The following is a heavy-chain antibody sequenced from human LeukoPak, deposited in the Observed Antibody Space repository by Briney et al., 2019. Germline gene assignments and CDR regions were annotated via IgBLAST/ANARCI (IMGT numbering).Heavy chain of an antibody. CDR1: GCTFSSYA. D-gene: IGHD1-26*01. CDR3: VKGVWMGVTSAFDI. V-gene: IGHV3-23*01. J-gene: IGHJ3*02. Sequence: GGSLRLSCAASGCTFSSYAMSWVRQAPGKGLEWVSAISGSGGSTYYADSVKGRFTISRDNSKNTLYLQMNSLRAEDTAVYYCVKGVWMGVTSAFDIWGQGTMVTVSS. CDR2: ISGSGGST.